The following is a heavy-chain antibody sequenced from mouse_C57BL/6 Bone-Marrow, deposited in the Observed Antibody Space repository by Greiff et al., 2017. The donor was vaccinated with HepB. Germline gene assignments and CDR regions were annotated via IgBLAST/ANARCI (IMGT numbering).Heavy chain of an antibody. J-gene: IGHJ4*01. D-gene: IGHD1-1*01. Sequence: EVKLVESGGGLVQPGGSLSLSCAASGFTFTDYYMSWVRQPPGKALEWLGFIRNKANGYTTEYSASVKGRFTISRDNSQSILYLQMNALRAEDSATYYCARYRLGSSYAMDYWGQGTSVTVSS. CDR1: GFTFTDYY. CDR3: ARYRLGSSYAMDY. CDR2: IRNKANGYTT. V-gene: IGHV7-3*01.